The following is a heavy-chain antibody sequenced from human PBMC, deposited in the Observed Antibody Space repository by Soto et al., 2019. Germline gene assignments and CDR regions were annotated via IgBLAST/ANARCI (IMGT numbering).Heavy chain of an antibody. J-gene: IGHJ4*02. CDR1: GFTFSNAW. Sequence: GGSLRLSCAASGFTFSNAWMNWVRQAPGKGLEWVGRIKSKTDGGTTDYAAPVKGRFTISRDDSKNTLYLQMNSLKTEDSAVYYCTTDLPYCTNGVCYAYWGQGTLVTVSS. V-gene: IGHV3-15*07. CDR3: TTDLPYCTNGVCYAY. CDR2: IKSKTDGGTT. D-gene: IGHD2-8*01.